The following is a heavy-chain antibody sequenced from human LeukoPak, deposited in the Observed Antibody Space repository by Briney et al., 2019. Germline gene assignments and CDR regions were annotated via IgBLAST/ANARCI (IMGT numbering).Heavy chain of an antibody. J-gene: IGHJ4*02. CDR2: VYYSGST. CDR3: ARCVGYTGSLYFDN. V-gene: IGHV4-59*07. CDR1: GGSISNYY. D-gene: IGHD1-26*01. Sequence: SDTLSLTCTVSGGSISNYYWNWIRQPPGKGLEWIGYVYYSGSTSHNPSLKSRVTTSVDTSKNQFSLNLTSVIAADTAMYYCARCVGYTGSLYFDNWGQGTLVTVSS.